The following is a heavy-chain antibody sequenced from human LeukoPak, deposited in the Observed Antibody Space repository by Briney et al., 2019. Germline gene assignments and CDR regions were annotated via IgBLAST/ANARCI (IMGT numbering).Heavy chain of an antibody. Sequence: GGSLRLSCATSGFTFSSYWMHWVRQAPGKGLVWVSRINSDGSSTSYADSVKGRFTISRDNAKNTLYLQMNSLRAEDTAVYYCARVAYCGGDCPNWYFDLWGRGTLVTVSS. J-gene: IGHJ2*01. V-gene: IGHV3-74*01. CDR1: GFTFSSYW. CDR3: ARVAYCGGDCPNWYFDL. CDR2: INSDGSST. D-gene: IGHD2-21*02.